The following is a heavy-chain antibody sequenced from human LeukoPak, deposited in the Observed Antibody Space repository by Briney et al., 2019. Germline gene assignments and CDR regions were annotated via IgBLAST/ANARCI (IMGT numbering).Heavy chain of an antibody. V-gene: IGHV3-21*01. CDR1: GFTFSIYT. Sequence: PGGSLRLSCEASGFTFSIYTMNWVRQAPGKGLEWVSVISAGSRHIYYADSVRGRFTISRDDAKNSLYLQMNSLRAEDTAIYYCARDGYQIPTPFGTFAPWGQGTLVTVSS. CDR2: ISAGSRHI. D-gene: IGHD3-3*01. J-gene: IGHJ5*02. CDR3: ARDGYQIPTPFGTFAP.